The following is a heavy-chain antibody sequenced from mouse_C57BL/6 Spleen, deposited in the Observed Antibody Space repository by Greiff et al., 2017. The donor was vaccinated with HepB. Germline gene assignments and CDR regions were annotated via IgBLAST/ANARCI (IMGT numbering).Heavy chain of an antibody. J-gene: IGHJ3*01. CDR1: GYTFTSYW. Sequence: QVQLQQPGAELVKPGASVKLSCKASGYTFTSYWMHWVKQRPGRGIEWIGRIDPNSGGTKYNEKFTSTATLTVDTPSSTAYMQLSSLTSEDSAVYYCASSGAYGNYVSAYWGQGTLVTVSA. D-gene: IGHD2-1*01. V-gene: IGHV1-72*01. CDR2: IDPNSGGT. CDR3: ASSGAYGNYVSAY.